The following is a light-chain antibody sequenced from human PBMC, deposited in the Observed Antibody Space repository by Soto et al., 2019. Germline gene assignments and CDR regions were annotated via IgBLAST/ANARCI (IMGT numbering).Light chain of an antibody. V-gene: IGKV3-20*01. J-gene: IGKJ1*01. CDR2: GAS. CDR1: QSVSSSY. CDR3: QQYNTSPWT. Sequence: EIVLTHSPGTLSLSPGERATLSCSASQSVSSSYLAWYQQKPGQAPRLLIYGASSRATGIPDRFSGAGSGTEFTLTISRVAPEDYAVYYCQQYNTSPWTFGQGTKVDIK.